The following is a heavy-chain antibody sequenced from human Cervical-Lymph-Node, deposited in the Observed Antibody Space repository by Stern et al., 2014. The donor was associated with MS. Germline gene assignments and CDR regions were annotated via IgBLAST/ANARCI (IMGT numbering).Heavy chain of an antibody. Sequence: QVTFRESCPTLVTPSQTLTLPCTFSGFSLTTSGQGLGWIRPPPGNALGWLDLIYWSDDKRYRPSLGSMLALTKDTPKNQVFLTVTNMDTVDTASYYGAPRYQPHWAVWGQGTTVTVSS. V-gene: IGHV2-5*01. CDR2: IYWSDDK. CDR3: APRYQPHWAV. J-gene: IGHJ6*02. D-gene: IGHD7-27*01. CDR1: GFSLTTSGQG.